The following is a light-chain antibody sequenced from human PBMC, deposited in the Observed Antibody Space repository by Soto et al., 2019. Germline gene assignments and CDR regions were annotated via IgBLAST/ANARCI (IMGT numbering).Light chain of an antibody. CDR1: RSDVGGYNY. V-gene: IGLV2-8*01. Sequence: QSVLTQPPSASGSPGQSVTISCTGTRSDVGGYNYVSWYQQHPGKAPKLMISEVNKRPSGVPDRFSGSKSGNTASLTVSGLQAEDEADYYCSSYAGGPYVFGTGTKVTVL. CDR2: EVN. J-gene: IGLJ1*01. CDR3: SSYAGGPYV.